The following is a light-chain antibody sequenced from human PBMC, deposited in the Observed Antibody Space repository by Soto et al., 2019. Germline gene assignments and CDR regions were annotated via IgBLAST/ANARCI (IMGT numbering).Light chain of an antibody. V-gene: IGLV2-18*01. Sequence: QSALTQPPSVSGSPGQSVTISCTGTSSDVGSYNRVSWYQQPPGTAPKLMIYEVSNRPSGVPDRFSGSKSGNTASLTISGLQAEEEADYYCSLYTSSSIYVFGTGTKVTVL. J-gene: IGLJ1*01. CDR3: SLYTSSSIYV. CDR1: SSDVGSYNR. CDR2: EVS.